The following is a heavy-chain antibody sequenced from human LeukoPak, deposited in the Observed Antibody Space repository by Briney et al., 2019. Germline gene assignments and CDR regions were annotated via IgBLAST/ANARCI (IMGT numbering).Heavy chain of an antibody. D-gene: IGHD5-24*01. CDR2: ISYDGSNK. CDR1: GFTFSSYG. J-gene: IGHJ4*02. V-gene: IGHV3-30*19. CDR3: ARDYNIDY. Sequence: GGSLRLSCAASGFTFSSYGMHWVRQAPGKGLEWVAVISYDGSNKYYADSVKGRFTISRDNSKNTLYLQMNSLRAEDTAVNYCARDYNIDYWGQGTLVTVSS.